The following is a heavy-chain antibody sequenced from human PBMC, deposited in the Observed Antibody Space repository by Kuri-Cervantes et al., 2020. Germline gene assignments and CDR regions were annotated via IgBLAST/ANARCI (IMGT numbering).Heavy chain of an antibody. CDR1: GFTFSTYS. V-gene: IGHV3-21*01. CDR2: ISSSSYI. D-gene: IGHD4-17*01. Sequence: GESLKISCAASGFTFSTYSMNWVRQAPGKGLEWVSSISSSSYIYYADSVKGRFTISRDNAKNSLYLQMNSLRAEDTAVYYCASDKTTAFDYWGQGTLVTVSS. CDR3: ASDKTTAFDY. J-gene: IGHJ4*02.